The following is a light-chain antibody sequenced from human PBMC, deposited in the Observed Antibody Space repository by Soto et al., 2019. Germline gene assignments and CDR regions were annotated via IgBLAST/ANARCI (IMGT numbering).Light chain of an antibody. Sequence: QSALTQPASVSGSPGQSITISCTGTSSNIGSYNFVSWYQQRPGRAPKLMIFEATKRPSGVPPRFSGSKSGNTASLTISGFQAEDEADYYCCSYAGTSSWVFGGGTKLTVL. J-gene: IGLJ3*02. CDR3: CSYAGTSSWV. CDR1: SSNIGSYNF. V-gene: IGLV2-23*01. CDR2: EAT.